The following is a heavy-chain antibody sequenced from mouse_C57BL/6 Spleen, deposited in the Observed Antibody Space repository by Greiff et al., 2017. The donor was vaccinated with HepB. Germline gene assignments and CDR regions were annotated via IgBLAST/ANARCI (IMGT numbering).Heavy chain of an antibody. V-gene: IGHV1-82*01. D-gene: IGHD1-1*01. CDR2: IYPGDGDT. J-gene: IGHJ3*01. CDR3: ATNYYGSSPFAY. Sequence: QVQLKESGPELVKPGASVKISCKASGYAFSSSWMNWVKQRPGKGLEWIGRIYPGDGDTNYNGKFKGKATLTADKSSNTAYMQLSSLTSEDSAVDFCATNYYGSSPFAYWGQGTLVTVSA. CDR1: GYAFSSSW.